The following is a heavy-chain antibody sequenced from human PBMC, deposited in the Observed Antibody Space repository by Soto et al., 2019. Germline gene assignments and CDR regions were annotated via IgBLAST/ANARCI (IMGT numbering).Heavy chain of an antibody. CDR2: IYYSGST. CDR3: ARYSVATSSNWFDP. D-gene: IGHD5-12*01. J-gene: IGHJ5*02. CDR1: GGSISSGGYY. V-gene: IGHV4-31*03. Sequence: SETLSLTCTVSGGSISSGGYYWSWIRQHPGKGLEWIGYIYYSGSTYYNPSLKSRVTISVDTSKNQFSLKLSSVTAADTAVYYCARYSVATSSNWFDPWGQGTLVTVSS.